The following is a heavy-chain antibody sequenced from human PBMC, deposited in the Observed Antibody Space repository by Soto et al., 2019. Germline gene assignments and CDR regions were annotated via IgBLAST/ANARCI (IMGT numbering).Heavy chain of an antibody. CDR3: ATPYYGGKGGGFDY. CDR2: IITIFGTA. D-gene: IGHD4-17*01. J-gene: IGHJ4*02. V-gene: IGHV1-69*01. Sequence: QVQLVQSGAEVKKPGSSVKVSCKASGGTFSSYAISWVRQAPGQGLEWMGGIITIFGTANYAQKFQGRVTITADESTSTAYMELRSLRSEDTAVYYCATPYYGGKGGGFDYWGQGTLVTVSS. CDR1: GGTFSSYA.